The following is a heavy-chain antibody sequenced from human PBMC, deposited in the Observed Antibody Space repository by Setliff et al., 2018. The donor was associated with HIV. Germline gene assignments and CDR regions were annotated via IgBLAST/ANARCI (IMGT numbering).Heavy chain of an antibody. J-gene: IGHJ5*02. CDR2: MNPNSGNT. D-gene: IGHD1-26*01. Sequence: ASVKVSCKASGYTFTSYDINWVRQATGQGLEWMGWMNPNSGNTGYAQKFQGRVTMTRNTSISTAYMELSSLRSEDTAVYFCIVNIVGPVTGLDRWGPGTLVTVSS. CDR3: IVNIVGPVTGLDR. V-gene: IGHV1-8*02. CDR1: GYTFTSYD.